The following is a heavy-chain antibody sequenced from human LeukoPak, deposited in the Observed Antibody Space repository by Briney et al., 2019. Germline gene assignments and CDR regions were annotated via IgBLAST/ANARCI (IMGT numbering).Heavy chain of an antibody. J-gene: IGHJ4*02. CDR3: ARGGTRYSSSSDY. Sequence: PGGSLRLSCAASGFTFSDYYMSWIRQARGKGLEWVSYISSSGSTIYYADSVKGRFTIPRHNAKNSLYLQMNSLRAEDTAVYYCARGGTRYSSSSDYWGQGTLVTVSS. CDR2: ISSSGSTI. CDR1: GFTFSDYY. V-gene: IGHV3-11*01. D-gene: IGHD6-6*01.